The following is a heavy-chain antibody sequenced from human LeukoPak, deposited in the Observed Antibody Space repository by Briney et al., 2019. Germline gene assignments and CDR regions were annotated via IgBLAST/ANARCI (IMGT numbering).Heavy chain of an antibody. J-gene: IGHJ5*02. CDR1: GGTFSSYT. V-gene: IGHV1-69*02. D-gene: IGHD4-11*01. Sequence: SVKVSCKASGGTFSSYTISWVRQAPGQGLEWMGRIIPILGIANYAQKFQGRVTITADKSTSTAYMELSSLRSEDTAVYYCAGASTVPYNWFDPWGQGTLVTVSS. CDR2: IIPILGIA. CDR3: AGASTVPYNWFDP.